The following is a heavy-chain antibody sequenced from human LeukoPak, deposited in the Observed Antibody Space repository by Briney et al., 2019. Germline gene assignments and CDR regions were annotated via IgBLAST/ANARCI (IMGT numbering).Heavy chain of an antibody. CDR2: IRSKAYGGTT. CDR3: TSGYSGYDARTFDF. Sequence: GGSLRLSCTASGFNFGGYAMSWIRQAPGKGLEWVGFIRSKAYGGTTEYAASVKARFTISRDDSKSIAYLQMNSLKTDDTAVYFCTSGYSGYDARTFDFWGQGTLVTVSS. J-gene: IGHJ4*02. V-gene: IGHV3-49*03. D-gene: IGHD5-12*01. CDR1: GFNFGGYA.